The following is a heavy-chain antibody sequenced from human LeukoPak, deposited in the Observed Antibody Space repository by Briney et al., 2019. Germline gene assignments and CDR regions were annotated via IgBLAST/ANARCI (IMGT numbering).Heavy chain of an antibody. D-gene: IGHD3-16*02. Sequence: ASVKVSCKASGYTFTSYGISWVRQAPGQGLEWMGWISAYNGNTNYAQKLQGRVTMTTDTSTSTAYMELRSLRSDDTAVYYCARAIHYDYVWGSYRYTYFDYWGQGTLVTVSS. CDR2: ISAYNGNT. CDR1: GYTFTSYG. V-gene: IGHV1-18*01. J-gene: IGHJ4*02. CDR3: ARAIHYDYVWGSYRYTYFDY.